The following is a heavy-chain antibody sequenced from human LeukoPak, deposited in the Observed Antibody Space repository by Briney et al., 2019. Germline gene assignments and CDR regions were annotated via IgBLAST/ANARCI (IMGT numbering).Heavy chain of an antibody. V-gene: IGHV3-30*02. CDR3: ARDQGPNWFDP. Sequence: GGSLRLSCAASGFTFSSYAMHWVRQAPGKGLEWVAFIRYDGSNKYYADSVKGRFTISRDNAKNSLYLQMNSLRAEDTAVYYCARDQGPNWFDPWGQGTLVTVSS. CDR1: GFTFSSYA. J-gene: IGHJ5*02. CDR2: IRYDGSNK.